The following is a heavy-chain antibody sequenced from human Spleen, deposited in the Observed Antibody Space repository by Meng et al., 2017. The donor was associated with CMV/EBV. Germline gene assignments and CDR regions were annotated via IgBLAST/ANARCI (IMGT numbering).Heavy chain of an antibody. CDR2: IYSGGST. CDR3: ARGRHYPDY. J-gene: IGHJ4*02. D-gene: IGHD1-26*01. V-gene: IGHV3-66*01. Sequence: GESLKISCAASGFTVSNNYMSWVRQAPGKGLEWVSVIYSGGSTYYADSVKGRFTVSRDNAKNSLYLQMIGLRAEDTAVYYCARGRHYPDYWGQGTLVTVSS. CDR1: GFTVSNNY.